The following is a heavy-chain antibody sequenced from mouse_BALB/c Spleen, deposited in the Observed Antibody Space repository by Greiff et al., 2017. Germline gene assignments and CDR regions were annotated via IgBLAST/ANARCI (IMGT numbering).Heavy chain of an antibody. CDR3: ARWERGSSYWYFDV. CDR2: ISSGSSTI. V-gene: IGHV5-17*02. CDR1: GFTFSSFG. J-gene: IGHJ1*01. Sequence: EVKLMESGGGLVQPGGSRKLSCAASGFTFSSFGMHWVRQAPEKGLEWVAYISSGSSTIYYADTVKGRFTISRDNPKNTLFLQMTSLRSEDTAMYYCARWERGSSYWYFDVWGAGTTVTVSS. D-gene: IGHD1-1*01.